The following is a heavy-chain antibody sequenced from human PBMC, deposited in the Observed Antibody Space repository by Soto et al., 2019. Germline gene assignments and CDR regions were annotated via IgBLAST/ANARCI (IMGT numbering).Heavy chain of an antibody. J-gene: IGHJ4*02. CDR3: GRDLSIGAPEY. CDR2: IYSGGST. D-gene: IGHD6-6*01. Sequence: GGSLRLSCAASGFTVSSNYMSWVRQAPGKGLEWVSVIYSGGSTYYADSVKGRFTISRDNSKNTVFLQLDSLRAEDTAVYHCGRDLSIGAPEYWGQGTPVTVSS. V-gene: IGHV3-53*01. CDR1: GFTVSSNY.